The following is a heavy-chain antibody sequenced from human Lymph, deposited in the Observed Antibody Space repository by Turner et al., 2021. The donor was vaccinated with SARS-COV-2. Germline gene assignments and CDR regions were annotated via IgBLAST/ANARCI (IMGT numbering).Heavy chain of an antibody. CDR2: IYSGGST. CDR3: ARVLPYGDYFDY. D-gene: IGHD4-17*01. J-gene: IGHJ4*02. Sequence: EVQLVESGGGLIQPGGSLRLSCAASIFTVSSNYMTWVRQAPGKGLEWVSVIYSGGSTYYADSVKGRFTISRDNSKNTMYLQMNSLRAEDTAVYYCARVLPYGDYFDYWGQGTLVTVSS. CDR1: IFTVSSNY. V-gene: IGHV3-53*01.